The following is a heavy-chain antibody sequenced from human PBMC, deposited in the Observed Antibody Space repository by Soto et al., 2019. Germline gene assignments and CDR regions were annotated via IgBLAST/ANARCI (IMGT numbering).Heavy chain of an antibody. D-gene: IGHD5-12*01. V-gene: IGHV3-74*01. Sequence: GGSLRLSCAASGFTFSTSWMHWVRQAPGKGLVWVSRINSDESSTSYADSVKGRFTISRDNAKNTLYLQMNSLRAEDTAVYYCASMTRDGYNLKYFQYWGQGTLVTVSS. J-gene: IGHJ1*01. CDR3: ASMTRDGYNLKYFQY. CDR2: INSDESST. CDR1: GFTFSTSW.